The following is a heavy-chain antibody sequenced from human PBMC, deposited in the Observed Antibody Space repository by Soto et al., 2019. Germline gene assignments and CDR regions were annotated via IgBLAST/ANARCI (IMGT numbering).Heavy chain of an antibody. Sequence: SETLSLTCTVSGASINNGGYYWSWIRQHPGEGLEWIGYIYYTGSTYYSSSLKSRVTISLDMSKNQFSLKLSSVTAADTAVYYCAREGYCSGDNCYTYYGLAVWGQGTTVTVS. J-gene: IGHJ6*02. CDR3: AREGYCSGDNCYTYYGLAV. CDR1: GASINNGGYY. D-gene: IGHD2-2*02. CDR2: IYYTGST. V-gene: IGHV4-31*03.